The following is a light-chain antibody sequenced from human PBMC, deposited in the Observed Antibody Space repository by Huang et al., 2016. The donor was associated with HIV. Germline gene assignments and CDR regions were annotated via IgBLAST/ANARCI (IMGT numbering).Light chain of an antibody. CDR1: QSVSSTY. CDR2: CAS. CDR3: QQYGGSPGLT. Sequence: EIVLTQSPGTLSLSPGERATLSCRASQSVSSTYLAWYQQKPGQAPRLLIYCASSRATGTPDRFSGSGSGTDFTLTISRLEPEDFAVYYCQQYGGSPGLTFGGGTKVEIK. J-gene: IGKJ4*01. V-gene: IGKV3-20*01.